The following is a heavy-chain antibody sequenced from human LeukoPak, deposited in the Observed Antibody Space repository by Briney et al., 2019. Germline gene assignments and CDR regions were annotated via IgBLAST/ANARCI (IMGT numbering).Heavy chain of an antibody. J-gene: IGHJ3*02. CDR2: ISYDGSNK. D-gene: IGHD2-2*01. Sequence: GRSLRLSCAASGFTFSSYAMHWVRQAPGKGLEWVAVISYDGSNKYYADSVKGRFTISRDNSKNTLYLQMNSLRAEDTAVYYCARSGVGNEYCSSTSCYPGAFDIWGQGTMVTVSS. CDR3: ARSGVGNEYCSSTSCYPGAFDI. CDR1: GFTFSSYA. V-gene: IGHV3-30-3*01.